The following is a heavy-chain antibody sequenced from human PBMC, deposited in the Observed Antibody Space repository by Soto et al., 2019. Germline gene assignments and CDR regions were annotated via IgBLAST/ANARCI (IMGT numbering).Heavy chain of an antibody. CDR3: ARLAEMATNDAFDI. CDR1: GNSFNNW. D-gene: IGHD5-12*01. Sequence: PGESLKISCKGLGNSFNNWIGWVRQMPGKGLEWVGIIYPGDSDNRYSPSLQSQVTISADKSISTAYLQWSSLKASDTAMYYCARLAEMATNDAFDIWGQGTMVTVSS. V-gene: IGHV5-51*01. J-gene: IGHJ3*02. CDR2: IYPGDSDN.